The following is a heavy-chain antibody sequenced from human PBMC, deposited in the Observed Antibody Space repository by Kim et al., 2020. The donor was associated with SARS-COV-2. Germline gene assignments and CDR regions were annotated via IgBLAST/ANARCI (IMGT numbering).Heavy chain of an antibody. Sequence: TNYNPSLKSRVTISVDTSKNQFSLKLSSVTAADTAVYYCARDRLRVFDYWGQGTLVTVSS. CDR2: T. J-gene: IGHJ4*02. V-gene: IGHV4-59*01. CDR3: ARDRLRVFDY. D-gene: IGHD5-12*01.